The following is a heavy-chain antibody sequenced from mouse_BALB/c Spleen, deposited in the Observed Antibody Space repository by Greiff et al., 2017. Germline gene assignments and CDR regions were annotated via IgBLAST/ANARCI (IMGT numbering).Heavy chain of an antibody. CDR2: ISDGGSYT. CDR1: GFTFSDYY. D-gene: IGHD1-2*01. CDR3: AREGSLLRLRAMDY. Sequence: EVKLVESGGGLVKPGGSLKLSCAASGFTFSDYYMYWVRQTPEKRLEWVATISDGGSYTYYPDSVKGRFTISRDNAKNNLYLQMSSLKSEDTAMYYCAREGSLLRLRAMDYWGQGTSDTVSS. J-gene: IGHJ4*01. V-gene: IGHV5-4*02.